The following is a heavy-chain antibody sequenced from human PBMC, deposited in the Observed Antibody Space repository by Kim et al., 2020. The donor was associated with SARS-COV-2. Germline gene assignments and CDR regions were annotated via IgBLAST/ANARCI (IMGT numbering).Heavy chain of an antibody. Sequence: SETLSLTCTVSGGSTTSSSYSWGWIRQPPGKGLEWIGSIYYSGSTYANPSLKSRVTISVDTSKNQFSLKLSSVTAADTAVYYCARRGASSSGHRTFDYWGQGTLVTVSP. V-gene: IGHV4-39*01. CDR2: IYYSGST. CDR3: ARRGASSSGHRTFDY. CDR1: GGSTTSSSYS. D-gene: IGHD6-19*01. J-gene: IGHJ4*02.